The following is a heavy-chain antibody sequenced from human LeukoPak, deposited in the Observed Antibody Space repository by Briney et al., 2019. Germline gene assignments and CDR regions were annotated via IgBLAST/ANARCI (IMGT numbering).Heavy chain of an antibody. CDR3: ARGERGPRYDILDY. D-gene: IGHD3-9*01. V-gene: IGHV4-34*01. CDR1: GGSFSGYY. J-gene: IGHJ4*02. Sequence: SETLSLTCAVYGGSFSGYYWSWIRQPPGKGLEWIGEINHSGSTNYNPSLKSRVTISVDTSKNQFSLKLSSVTAADTAVYYCARGERGPRYDILDYWGQGTLVTVSS. CDR2: INHSGST.